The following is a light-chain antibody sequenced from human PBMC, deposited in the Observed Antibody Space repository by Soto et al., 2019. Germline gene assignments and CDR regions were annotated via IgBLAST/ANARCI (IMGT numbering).Light chain of an antibody. CDR1: SSDVGAYNF. V-gene: IGLV2-14*01. J-gene: IGLJ1*01. CDR2: EVT. CDR3: SSYTTSAPYV. Sequence: QSALTQPASVSGSPGQSITISWTGTSSDVGAYNFVSWYQHHPGRAPKLIIYEVTIRPSGVSNRFSGSKSGNTTSLTISGLQAEDEADYYCSSYTTSAPYVFGIGTKVTDL.